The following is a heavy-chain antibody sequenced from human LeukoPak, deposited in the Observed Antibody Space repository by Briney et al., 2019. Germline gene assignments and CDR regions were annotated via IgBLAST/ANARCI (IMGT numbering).Heavy chain of an antibody. Sequence: ASVKVSCKASGGTFSSYAISWVRQAPGQGLGWMGWISGYNGNTKYAQKLQGRVTMTTDTSTSTAYMELRSLRSDDTAVYYCARNQWELLMGYYFDDWGQGTLVTVSS. CDR2: ISGYNGNT. J-gene: IGHJ4*02. D-gene: IGHD1-26*01. CDR1: GGTFSSYA. V-gene: IGHV1-18*01. CDR3: ARNQWELLMGYYFDD.